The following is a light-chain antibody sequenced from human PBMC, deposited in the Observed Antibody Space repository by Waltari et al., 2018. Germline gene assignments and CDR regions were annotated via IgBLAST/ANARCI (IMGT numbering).Light chain of an antibody. CDR2: DVR. J-gene: IGLJ3*02. CDR1: SSDVGGYTY. CDR3: SSYTSSSTWV. Sequence: QSALTQPASVSGSPGQSITLSCTGTSSDVGGYTYVSCYQQHPGKAPKLRIYDVRKRTSGVSNRGAGANSGNPASLTISGLQAEDEAEYYCSSYTSSSTWVFGGGTKLTVL. V-gene: IGLV2-14*01.